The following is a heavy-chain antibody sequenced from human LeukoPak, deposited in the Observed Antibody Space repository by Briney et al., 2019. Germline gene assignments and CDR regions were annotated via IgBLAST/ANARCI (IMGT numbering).Heavy chain of an antibody. CDR3: AKDDSSTLRGKFDY. V-gene: IGHV3-23*01. D-gene: IGHD6-13*01. CDR1: GFRFSTYA. CDR2: ISGNDRSA. J-gene: IGHJ4*02. Sequence: GGSLRLSCAASGFRFSTYAMSWVRQTPGKGLEWLSAISGNDRSAYYADSVKGRFTISRDNTKNTLYLQMNSLRAEDTAVFYCAKDDSSTLRGKFDYWGQGNLVTVSS.